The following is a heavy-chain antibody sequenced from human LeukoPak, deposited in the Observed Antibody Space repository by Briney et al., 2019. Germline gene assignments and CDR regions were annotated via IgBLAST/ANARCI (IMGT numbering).Heavy chain of an antibody. J-gene: IGHJ4*02. CDR1: GFTVSSNY. D-gene: IGHD5-18*01. V-gene: IGHV3-66*01. Sequence: GGSLRLSCAASGFTVSSNYMSWVRQAPGKGLEWVSGLRNGASTGYADSVKGRFTISRDNAKNSLYLQMNSLRAEDTAVYYCASALGGYSYGYRDYWGQGTLVTVSS. CDR2: LRNGAST. CDR3: ASALGGYSYGYRDY.